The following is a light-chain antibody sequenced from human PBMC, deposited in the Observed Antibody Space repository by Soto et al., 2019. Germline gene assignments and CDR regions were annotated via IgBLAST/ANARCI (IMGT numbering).Light chain of an antibody. Sequence: QSALTQPASVSGSPGQSITISCTGTSSDVGGYNYVSWYQQHPGKAPKLMIYEVSNRPSGASNRFSGSKSGNTASLTISGLQAEDEADYYCSSYTSSIFYVFGTGTKLTVL. CDR2: EVS. CDR1: SSDVGGYNY. J-gene: IGLJ1*01. V-gene: IGLV2-14*01. CDR3: SSYTSSIFYV.